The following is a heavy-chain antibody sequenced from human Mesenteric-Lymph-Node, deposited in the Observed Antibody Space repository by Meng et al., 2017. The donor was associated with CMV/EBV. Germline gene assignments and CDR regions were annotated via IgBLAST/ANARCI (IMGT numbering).Heavy chain of an antibody. V-gene: IGHV4-39*01. J-gene: IGHJ4*02. Sequence: TVDGGSISSRTYGGWIRQSPGKGLEWIGSIYYSGSTYYNPSLKSRVTISVDTSKNQFSLKLSSVTAADTAMYYCARLLWPPGGAIDYWGQGTLVTVSS. D-gene: IGHD1-26*01. CDR3: ARLLWPPGGAIDY. CDR1: GGSISSRTY. CDR2: IYYSGST.